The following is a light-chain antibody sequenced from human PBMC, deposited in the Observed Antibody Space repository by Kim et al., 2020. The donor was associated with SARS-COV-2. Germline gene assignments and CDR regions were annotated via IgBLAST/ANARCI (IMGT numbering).Light chain of an antibody. J-gene: IGKJ1*01. CDR3: QEYDSAPWT. CDR1: QSISHS. CDR2: GAS. V-gene: IGKV1-27*01. Sequence: ASVGDRVTIAWQASQSISHSLAWYRQEPEKGPMLLIYGASTLQSGVPSRFSGIGSGTEFTLTISSLQPEDDATYYCQEYDSAPWTFGQGTKVDIK.